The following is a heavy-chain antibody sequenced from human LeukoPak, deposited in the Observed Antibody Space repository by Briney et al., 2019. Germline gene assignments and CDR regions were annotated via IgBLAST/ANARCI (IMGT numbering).Heavy chain of an antibody. J-gene: IGHJ3*02. Sequence: SETLSLTCTVSGDSINNNVYYWGWIRQPPGKGLEWIAIISYSGTTYYNPSLKTRATTSIDTSKNKFSLKVNSVTAADTAMYYCARDRGLWLGEARDAFDIWGQGTMVTVFS. V-gene: IGHV4-39*07. CDR1: GDSINNNVYY. D-gene: IGHD3-10*01. CDR2: ISYSGTT. CDR3: ARDRGLWLGEARDAFDI.